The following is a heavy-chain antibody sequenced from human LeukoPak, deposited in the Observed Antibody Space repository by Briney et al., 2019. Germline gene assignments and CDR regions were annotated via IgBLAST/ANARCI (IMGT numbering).Heavy chain of an antibody. J-gene: IGHJ4*02. Sequence: PGGSLRLSCAASGFTFSSYGMHWVRQAPGKGLEWVAVIWYDGSNKYYADSVKGRFTISRDNSKNTLYLQMNSLRAEDTAVYYCAREGTCSSTSCPLGYWGQGTLVTVSS. CDR3: AREGTCSSTSCPLGY. V-gene: IGHV3-33*01. CDR2: IWYDGSNK. D-gene: IGHD2-2*01. CDR1: GFTFSSYG.